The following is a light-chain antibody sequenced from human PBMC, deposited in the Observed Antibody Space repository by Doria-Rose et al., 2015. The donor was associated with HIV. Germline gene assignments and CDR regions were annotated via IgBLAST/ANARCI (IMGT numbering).Light chain of an antibody. CDR2: GAS. CDR1: QGISRY. CDR3: QQFDSFPRT. V-gene: IGKV1-9*01. Sequence: TQSPTFLSASVGVRVTITCRASQGISRYLAWYQQKPGKAPTLLICGASTLQSGVPSRFSGSGSGTEFTLTISSLQPEDFATYYCQQFDSFPRTFGQGTKGELK. J-gene: IGKJ1*01.